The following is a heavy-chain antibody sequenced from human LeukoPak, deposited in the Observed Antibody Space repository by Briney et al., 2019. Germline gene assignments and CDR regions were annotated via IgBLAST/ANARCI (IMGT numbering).Heavy chain of an antibody. CDR1: GLKFDEYG. CDR2: INWNSGSI. D-gene: IGHD2-2*01. V-gene: IGHV3-20*04. CDR3: ARDLSLGMPGGFDY. J-gene: IGHJ4*02. Sequence: GGSLRLSCAASGLKFDEYGMYWVRQAPGKGLEWVAGINWNSGSIGYADSVKGRFTISRDNAKNSLYLQMDSLRAEDTAVYYCARDLSLGMPGGFDYWGQGALVTVSS.